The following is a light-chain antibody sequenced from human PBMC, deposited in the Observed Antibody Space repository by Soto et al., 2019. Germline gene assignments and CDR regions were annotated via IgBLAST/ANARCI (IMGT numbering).Light chain of an antibody. J-gene: IGLJ1*01. V-gene: IGLV2-23*01. CDR1: SSDVGGYNL. CDR2: EGS. CDR3: CSYAGNGTFV. Sequence: QPALAQPASVSGSPGQSITISCTGTSSDVGGYNLVTWYQQHPGKSPELMIYEGSKRPSGVSPRFSGSKSGNTASLTISGLQAEDEADYSCCSYAGNGTFVFGTGTKVTVL.